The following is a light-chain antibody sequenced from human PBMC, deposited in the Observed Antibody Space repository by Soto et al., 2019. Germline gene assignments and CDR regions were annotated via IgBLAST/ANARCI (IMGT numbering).Light chain of an antibody. CDR1: SSNIGNNA. CDR3: ASWDDSLHGVV. CDR2: YDD. V-gene: IGLV1-36*01. Sequence: QAVVTQPPSVSEAPRQRVTISCSGSSSNIGNNAVNWYQQLPGKAPKLLIYYDDLLPSGVSDRFSGSKSGTSASLAISGLQSDDEADYYCASWDDSLHGVVFGGGTQLTVL. J-gene: IGLJ2*01.